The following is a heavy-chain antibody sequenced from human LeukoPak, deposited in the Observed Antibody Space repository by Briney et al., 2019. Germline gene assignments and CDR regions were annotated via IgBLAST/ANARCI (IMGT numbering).Heavy chain of an antibody. CDR2: INPNSGGT. J-gene: IGHJ4*02. D-gene: IGHD6-19*01. Sequence: ASVKVSFKASKNTFNGYYMDWVRQAPGKGLEWMGWINPNSGGTNYAQKFQGRVTMTRDTSISTAYMELSRLRSDDTAVYYCAREETVAGSFSFDYWGQGTLVSVSS. CDR3: AREETVAGSFSFDY. CDR1: KNTFNGYY. V-gene: IGHV1-2*02.